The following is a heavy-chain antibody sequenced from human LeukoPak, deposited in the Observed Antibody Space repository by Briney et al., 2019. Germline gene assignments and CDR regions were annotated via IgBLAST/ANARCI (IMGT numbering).Heavy chain of an antibody. CDR3: AKDIYDSSGYDAFDI. V-gene: IGHV3-9*01. CDR2: ISWNSGSI. Sequence: GGSLRLSCAASGFTFDDYAMHWVRHAPGKGLEWVSDISWNSGSIGYADSVKGRFTISRDNAKNSLYLQMNSLRAEDTALYYCAKDIYDSSGYDAFDIWGQGTMVTVSS. D-gene: IGHD3-22*01. CDR1: GFTFDDYA. J-gene: IGHJ3*02.